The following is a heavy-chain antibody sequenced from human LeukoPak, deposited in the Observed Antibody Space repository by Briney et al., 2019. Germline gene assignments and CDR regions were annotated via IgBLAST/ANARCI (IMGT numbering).Heavy chain of an antibody. Sequence: GGSLRLSCVASGFTFTSYAMSWVRQAPGKGLEWVSAIGGSGGSTYYADSVKGRFTISRDNSKNTLYLQMNSLRAEDTAVYYCAREQWLVLYWGQGTLVTVSS. J-gene: IGHJ4*02. CDR2: IGGSGGST. D-gene: IGHD6-19*01. CDR1: GFTFTSYA. V-gene: IGHV3-23*01. CDR3: AREQWLVLY.